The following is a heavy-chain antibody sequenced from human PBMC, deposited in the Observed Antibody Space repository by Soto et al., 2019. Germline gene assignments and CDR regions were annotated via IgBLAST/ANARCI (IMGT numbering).Heavy chain of an antibody. Sequence: SLTLPLPWTVSGGSISSYYCSWIRQPPEKGLEWIGYIYYSGSTNYNPSLKSRVTISVDTSKNQFSLKLSSVTAADTAVYYCARGVLYYYFWSGYPAYYYYYMDVWGKAPTGTVPS. J-gene: IGHJ6*03. CDR3: ARGVLYYYFWSGYPAYYYYYMDV. V-gene: IGHV4-59*01. CDR2: IYYSGST. D-gene: IGHD3-3*01. CDR1: GGSISSYY.